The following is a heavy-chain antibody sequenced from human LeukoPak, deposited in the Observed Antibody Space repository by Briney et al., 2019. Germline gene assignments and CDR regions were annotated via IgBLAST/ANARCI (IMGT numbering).Heavy chain of an antibody. D-gene: IGHD2-2*01. CDR3: ARDRQIVVVPAASAELDY. CDR1: GYTFTGYY. J-gene: IGHJ4*02. CDR2: INPNSGGT. Sequence: ASVKVSCKASGYTFTGYYMHWVRQAPGQGLEWMGRINPNSGGTNYAQKFQGRVTMTRDTSISTAYMELSRLRSDDTAVYYFARDRQIVVVPAASAELDYWGEGTLVTVSS. V-gene: IGHV1-2*06.